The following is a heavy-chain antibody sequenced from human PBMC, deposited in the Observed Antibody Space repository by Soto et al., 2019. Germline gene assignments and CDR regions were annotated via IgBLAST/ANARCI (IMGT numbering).Heavy chain of an antibody. J-gene: IGHJ6*02. CDR2: ISGSGGST. Sequence: GGSLRLSCAASGFTFSSYAMSWVRQAPGKGLEWVSAISGSGGSTYYADSVKGRFTISRDNSKNTLYLQMNSLRAEDTAVYYCAKDSLSYDFWSGYSSYYYDGMDVWGQGTTAPVSS. CDR3: AKDSLSYDFWSGYSSYYYDGMDV. CDR1: GFTFSSYA. D-gene: IGHD3-3*01. V-gene: IGHV3-23*01.